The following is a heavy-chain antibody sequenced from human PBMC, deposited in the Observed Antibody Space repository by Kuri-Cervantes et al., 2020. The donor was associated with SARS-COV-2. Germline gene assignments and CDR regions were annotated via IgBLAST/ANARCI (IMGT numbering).Heavy chain of an antibody. J-gene: IGHJ4*02. V-gene: IGHV3-30-3*01. CDR3: ARESLIGGFDY. CDR1: GFTFGDYA. D-gene: IGHD3-10*01. Sequence: GESLKISCTASGFTFGDYAMSWVRQAPGKGLEWVAVISYDGSNKYYADSVKGRFTISRDNSKNTLYLQMNSLRAEDTAVYYCARESLIGGFDYWGQGTLVTVSS. CDR2: ISYDGSNK.